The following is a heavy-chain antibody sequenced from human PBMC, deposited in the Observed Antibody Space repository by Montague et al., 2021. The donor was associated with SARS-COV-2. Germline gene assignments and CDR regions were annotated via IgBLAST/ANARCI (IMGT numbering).Heavy chain of an antibody. CDR3: AREGFTGKYVEY. D-gene: IGHD2-8*02. V-gene: IGHV3-48*03. CDR2: ISSSGSTT. J-gene: IGHJ4*02. Sequence: SLNLSCAGSGFTFSNYEMNWVRQAPGKGLEWISDISSSGSTTYYIDSVKGRFTISRDNAKNSLYLQMNSLRAEDTAVYYCAREGFTGKYVEYWGQGTLVTVSS. CDR1: GFTFSNYE.